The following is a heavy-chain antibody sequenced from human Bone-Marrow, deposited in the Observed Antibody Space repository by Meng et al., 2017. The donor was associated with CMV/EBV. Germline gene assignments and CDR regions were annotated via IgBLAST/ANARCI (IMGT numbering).Heavy chain of an antibody. CDR3: AKEARYSSSWYGALYDQ. Sequence: GESLKISCAASGFTFSSYAMSWVRQAPGKGLEWVSAISGSGGSTYYADSVKGRFTISRDNSKNTLFLQINSLRAEDTAVYYCAKEARYSSSWYGALYDQWGQGTLVTVSS. V-gene: IGHV3-23*01. D-gene: IGHD6-13*01. J-gene: IGHJ4*02. CDR2: ISGSGGST. CDR1: GFTFSSYA.